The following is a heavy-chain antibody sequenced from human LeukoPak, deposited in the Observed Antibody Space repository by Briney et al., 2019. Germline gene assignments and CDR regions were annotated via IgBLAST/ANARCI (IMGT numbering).Heavy chain of an antibody. CDR3: ARGSSGGSLLLGY. D-gene: IGHD2-15*01. Sequence: LSETLSLTCTVSGGSISSYYWSWIRQPPGKGLEWIGYIYYSGSTNYNPSLKSRITISVGTSKNQFSLKLSSVTAADTAVYYCARGSSGGSLLLGYWGQGTLVTVSS. J-gene: IGHJ4*02. CDR2: IYYSGST. V-gene: IGHV4-59*01. CDR1: GGSISSYY.